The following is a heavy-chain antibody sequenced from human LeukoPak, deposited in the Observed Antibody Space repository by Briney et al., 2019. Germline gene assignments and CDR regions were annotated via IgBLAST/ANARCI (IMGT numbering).Heavy chain of an antibody. CDR1: GGSISSGDYY. CDR3: ARGYCSSTSCYDRPEYYYGMDV. J-gene: IGHJ6*02. Sequence: SQTLSLTCTVSGGSISSGDYYWSWIRQPPRKGLEWIGYIYYSGSTYYNPSLKSRVTISVDTSKNQFSLKLSSVTAADTAVYYCARGYCSSTSCYDRPEYYYGMDVWGQGTTVTVSS. D-gene: IGHD2-2*01. V-gene: IGHV4-30-4*01. CDR2: IYYSGST.